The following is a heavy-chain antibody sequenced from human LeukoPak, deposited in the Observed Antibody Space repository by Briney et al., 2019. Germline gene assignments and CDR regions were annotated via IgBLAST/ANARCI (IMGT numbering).Heavy chain of an antibody. CDR3: ARDGGRYSSSLNWFDP. CDR1: GYTFTDYY. D-gene: IGHD6-13*01. V-gene: IGHV1-2*02. J-gene: IGHJ5*02. CDR2: INPNSGGT. Sequence: GASVKVSCKASGYTFTDYYMHWVRQAPGQRLEWMGWINPNSGGTNYAQKFQGRVTMIRDTSISTAYMELSRLRSDDTAVYYCARDGGRYSSSLNWFDPWGQGTLVTVSS.